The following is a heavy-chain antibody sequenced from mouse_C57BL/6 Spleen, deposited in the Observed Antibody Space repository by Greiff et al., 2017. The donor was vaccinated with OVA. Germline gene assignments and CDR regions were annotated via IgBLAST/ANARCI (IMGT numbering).Heavy chain of an antibody. CDR3: ARWGTGGAMDY. CDR2: IDPSDSET. D-gene: IGHD2-14*01. J-gene: IGHJ4*01. Sequence: VQLQQPGAELVRPGSSVKLSCKASGYTFTSYWMHWVKQRPIQGLEWIGNIDPSDSETHYNQKFKDKATLTVDKSSTTAYMQLSSLTSEDSAVYYCARWGTGGAMDYWGQGTSVTVSS. V-gene: IGHV1-52*01. CDR1: GYTFTSYW.